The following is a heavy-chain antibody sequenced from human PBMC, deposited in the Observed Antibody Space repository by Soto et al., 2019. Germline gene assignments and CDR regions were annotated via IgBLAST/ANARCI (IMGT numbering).Heavy chain of an antibody. D-gene: IGHD2-2*01. CDR2: ITGSGDKT. V-gene: IGHV3-23*01. Sequence: PGGSLRLSCAASGFSLKNYAMTWVRQAPGKGLEWVSGITGSGDKTYYADSVKGRFIISRDNSENTLYLQMNSPRAEDTALYYCARDCSSSSCSVWRYWGQGTQVTVSS. J-gene: IGHJ4*02. CDR1: GFSLKNYA. CDR3: ARDCSSSSCSVWRY.